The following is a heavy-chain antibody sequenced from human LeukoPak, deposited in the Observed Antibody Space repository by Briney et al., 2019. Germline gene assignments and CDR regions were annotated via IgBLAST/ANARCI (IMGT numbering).Heavy chain of an antibody. D-gene: IGHD3-22*01. J-gene: IGHJ3*02. Sequence: SETLSLTCTVSGGSISSGGYYWSWIRQHPGKGLEWIGYIYYSGSTYYNPSLKSRVTISVDTSKNQFSLKLSSVTAADTAVYYCARARVTMILDAFDIWGQGTMVTVSS. V-gene: IGHV4-31*03. CDR3: ARARVTMILDAFDI. CDR1: GGSISSGGYY. CDR2: IYYSGST.